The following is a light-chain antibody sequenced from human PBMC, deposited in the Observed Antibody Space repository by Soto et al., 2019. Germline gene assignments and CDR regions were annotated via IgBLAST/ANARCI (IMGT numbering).Light chain of an antibody. Sequence: QSVLTQPPSASGSPGQSVTISCTGTSSDVGGYAYVSWYQHHPGKAPKLIIYGVNKRPSGVPHRFSGSKSGNTASLTVSGLQAEDEADYYCSSYAGSNNLIFGGGTKVTVL. V-gene: IGLV2-8*01. CDR2: GVN. CDR1: SSDVGGYAY. J-gene: IGLJ2*01. CDR3: SSYAGSNNLI.